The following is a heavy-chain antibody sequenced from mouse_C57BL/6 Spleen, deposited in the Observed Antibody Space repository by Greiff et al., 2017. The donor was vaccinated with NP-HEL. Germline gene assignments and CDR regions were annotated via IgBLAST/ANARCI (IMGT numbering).Heavy chain of an antibody. CDR3: ARSKLGRFDY. V-gene: IGHV1-82*01. J-gene: IGHJ2*01. Sequence: LVESGPELVKPGASVKISCKASGYAFSSSWMNWVKQRPGKGLEWIGRIYPGDGDTNYNGKFKGKATLTADKSSSTAYMQLSSLTSEDSAVYFCARSKLGRFDYWGQGTTLTVSS. CDR2: IYPGDGDT. CDR1: GYAFSSSW. D-gene: IGHD4-1*01.